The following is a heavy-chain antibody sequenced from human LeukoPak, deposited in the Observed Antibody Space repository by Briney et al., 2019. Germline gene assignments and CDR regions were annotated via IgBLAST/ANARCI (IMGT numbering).Heavy chain of an antibody. J-gene: IGHJ4*02. CDR2: IYYSGST. D-gene: IGHD4-17*01. Sequence: PSETLSPTCTVSGGSISSYYWSWIRQPPGKGLEWIGYIYYSGSTNYNPSLKSRVTISVDTSKNQFSLKLSSVTAADTAVYYCARSIMTTVTTFYFDYWGQGTLVTVSS. V-gene: IGHV4-59*01. CDR1: GGSISSYY. CDR3: ARSIMTTVTTFYFDY.